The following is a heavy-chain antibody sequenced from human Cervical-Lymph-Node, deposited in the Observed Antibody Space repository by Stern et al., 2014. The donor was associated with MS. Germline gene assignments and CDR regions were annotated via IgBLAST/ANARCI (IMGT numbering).Heavy chain of an antibody. CDR2: IIPIFDIV. CDR3: ARASLTSGYYYSHLAY. V-gene: IGHV1-69*01. Sequence: QMQLVQSGAEVKKPGSSVKVSCKASGGTFRNYATSWVRKVPGQGLEWVGGIIPIFDIVHYAQKFQGRVPTEGDESTSTAYMEVNSLTHEDTAVYYCARASLTSGYYYSHLAYWGQGTLVTVSS. D-gene: IGHD3-22*01. CDR1: GGTFRNYA. J-gene: IGHJ4*02.